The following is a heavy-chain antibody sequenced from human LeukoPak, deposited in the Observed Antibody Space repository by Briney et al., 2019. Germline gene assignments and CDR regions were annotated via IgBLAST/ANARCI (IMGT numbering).Heavy chain of an antibody. CDR3: ARAWVNWNYPWFDP. J-gene: IGHJ5*02. D-gene: IGHD1-7*01. V-gene: IGHV3-11*04. Sequence: GGSLRLSCAASGFTFSDYYMNWIRQAPGKGLEWISYISSSGNTIYYADSVKGRFTISRDNAKNSLYLQMNSLRAEDTAVYYCARAWVNWNYPWFDPWGQGTLVTVSS. CDR1: GFTFSDYY. CDR2: ISSSGNTI.